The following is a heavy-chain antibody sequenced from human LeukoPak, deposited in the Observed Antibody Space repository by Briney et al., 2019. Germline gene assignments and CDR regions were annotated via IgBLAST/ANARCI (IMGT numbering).Heavy chain of an antibody. V-gene: IGHV3-15*01. CDR1: GFTFSNAW. J-gene: IGHJ4*02. CDR2: IKSITDGGTT. Sequence: GGSLRLSCAASGFTFSNAWMSWVRQAPGKGLEWVGRIKSITDGGTTDYAAPVKGRFTISRDDSKNTLYLQMNSLKTEDTAVYYCTTVSLSDYYGPPPKFDYWGQGTLVTVSS. CDR3: TTVSLSDYYGPPPKFDY. D-gene: IGHD3-10*01.